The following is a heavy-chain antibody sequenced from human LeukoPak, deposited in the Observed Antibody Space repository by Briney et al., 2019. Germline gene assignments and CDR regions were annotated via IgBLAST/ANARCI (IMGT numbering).Heavy chain of an antibody. CDR2: IIPIFDTA. J-gene: IGHJ5*02. CDR1: GGTFSSYA. Sequence: SVKVSCKASGGTFSSYAISWVRQAPGQGLEWMGGIIPIFDTANYAQKFQGRVTITADESTSTAYMELSSLRSEDTALYYCARKLRLGGNWFDPWGQGTLVTVSS. V-gene: IGHV1-69*01. CDR3: ARKLRLGGNWFDP. D-gene: IGHD1-26*01.